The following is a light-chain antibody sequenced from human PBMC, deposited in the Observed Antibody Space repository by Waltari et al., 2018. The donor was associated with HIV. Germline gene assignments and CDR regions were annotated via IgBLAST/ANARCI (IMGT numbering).Light chain of an antibody. CDR2: DVN. J-gene: IGLJ3*02. CDR1: SSDVGGYNY. V-gene: IGLV2-11*01. Sequence: QSALTQPHSVSGSPGQSVTISCTGTSSDVGGYNYVSWYQQHPGKAPKLMIYDVNKRPSCVPDRFSGSKSGNTASLTISGLQAEDEADYYCYSYAGSYTHWVFGGGTKLTVL. CDR3: YSYAGSYTHWV.